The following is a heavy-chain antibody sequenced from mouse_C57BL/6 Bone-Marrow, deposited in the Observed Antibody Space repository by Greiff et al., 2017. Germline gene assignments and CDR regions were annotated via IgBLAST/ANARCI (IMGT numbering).Heavy chain of an antibody. V-gene: IGHV1-74*01. Sequence: PGQGLEWIGRIHPSDSDTNYNQKFKGKATLTVDKSSSTAYMQLSSQTSEDSAVYYCAMFGGPLGYFDVWGTGTTVTGSS. D-gene: IGHD1-1*02. CDR2: IHPSDSDT. J-gene: IGHJ1*03. CDR3: AMFGGPLGYFDV.